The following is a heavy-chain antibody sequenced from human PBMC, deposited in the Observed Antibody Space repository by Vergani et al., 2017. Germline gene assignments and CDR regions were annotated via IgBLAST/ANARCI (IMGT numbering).Heavy chain of an antibody. CDR2: IVVGSGNT. Sequence: QLVQSGAEVKKPGSSVKVSCKASGFTFTSSAMQWVRQARGQRLEWIGWIVVGSGNTNYAQKFQGRVTITADESTSTAYMELSSLRSEDTAVYYCAKDITFGGSSDAFDIWGQGTMVTVSS. J-gene: IGHJ3*02. CDR1: GFTFTSSA. V-gene: IGHV1-58*02. CDR3: AKDITFGGSSDAFDI. D-gene: IGHD1-26*01.